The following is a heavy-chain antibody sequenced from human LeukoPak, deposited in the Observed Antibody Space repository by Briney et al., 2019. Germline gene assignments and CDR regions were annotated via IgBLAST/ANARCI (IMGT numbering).Heavy chain of an antibody. CDR1: GFTFSSYG. Sequence: PGGSLRLSCAASGFTFSSYGMHWVRQAPGKGLEWVAVIWYDGSNKYYADSVKGRFTISRDNSKNTLYLQMNSLRAEDTAVYYCARGSGSYLEYFQHWGQGTLVTVSS. J-gene: IGHJ1*01. D-gene: IGHD1-26*01. V-gene: IGHV3-33*01. CDR3: ARGSGSYLEYFQH. CDR2: IWYDGSNK.